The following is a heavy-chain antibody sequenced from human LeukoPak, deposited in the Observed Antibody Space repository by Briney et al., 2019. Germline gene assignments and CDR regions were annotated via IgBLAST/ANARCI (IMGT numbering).Heavy chain of an antibody. Sequence: SETLSLTCIISGYSIISDYFWGWIRQPPGKGLEWIGYIYYSGSTNYNPSLKSRVTISVDTSKNQFSLKLSSVTAADTAVYYCARVSGVVPYYFDYWGQGTLVTVSS. J-gene: IGHJ4*02. D-gene: IGHD3-3*01. CDR2: IYYSGST. CDR3: ARVSGVVPYYFDY. V-gene: IGHV4-61*01. CDR1: GYSIISDYF.